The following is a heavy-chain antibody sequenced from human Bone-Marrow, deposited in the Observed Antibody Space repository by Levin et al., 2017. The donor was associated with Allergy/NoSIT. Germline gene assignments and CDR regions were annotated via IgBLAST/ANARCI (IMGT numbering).Heavy chain of an antibody. CDR2: ISAYNGNT. CDR1: GYTFTSYG. J-gene: IGHJ6*02. D-gene: IGHD1-26*01. CDR3: ARDRPTQSGSYYYYGMDV. Sequence: PSASVKVSCKASGYTFTSYGISWVRQAPGQGLEWMGWISAYNGNTNYAQKLQGRVTMTTDTSTSTAYMELRSLRSDDTAVYYCARDRPTQSGSYYYYGMDVWGQGTTVTVSS. V-gene: IGHV1-18*01.